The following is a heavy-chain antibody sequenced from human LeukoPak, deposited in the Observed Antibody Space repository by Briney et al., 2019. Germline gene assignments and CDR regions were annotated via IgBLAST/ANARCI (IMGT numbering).Heavy chain of an antibody. J-gene: IGHJ4*02. CDR2: ISGSGGNT. CDR3: ANLSGDYPAY. V-gene: IGHV3-23*01. CDR1: GFTFSSYV. D-gene: IGHD4-17*01. Sequence: LGGSLRPSCAASGFTFSSYVMSWVRQAPREGLEWVSSISGSGGNTFYADSVKGRFTISRDNSKNTLYLQMNSLRAEDTAVYYCANLSGDYPAYWGRGPLVTVSA.